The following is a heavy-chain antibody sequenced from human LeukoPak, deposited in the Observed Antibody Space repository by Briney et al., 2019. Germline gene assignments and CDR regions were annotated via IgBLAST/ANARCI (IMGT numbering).Heavy chain of an antibody. V-gene: IGHV3-48*01. J-gene: IGHJ4*02. CDR2: ISTSSSTI. Sequence: PGGSLRLSCAASGFTFSSYNMNWVRQAPGKGLEWVSYISTSSSTIYYADSVKGRFTISRDNAKNSLYLQMNSLRPEDTAVYYCARAFSWWGQGALVTVSS. CDR1: GFTFSSYN. D-gene: IGHD2/OR15-2a*01. CDR3: ARAFSW.